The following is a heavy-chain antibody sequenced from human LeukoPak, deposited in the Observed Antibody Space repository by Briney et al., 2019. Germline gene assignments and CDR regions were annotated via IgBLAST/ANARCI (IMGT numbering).Heavy chain of an antibody. D-gene: IGHD6-19*01. V-gene: IGHV3-23*01. CDR3: AKGGSAVAGQVRTEYCQH. CDR1: GFTFSSYA. J-gene: IGHJ1*01. CDR2: ISGSGGST. Sequence: GGSLRLSCAASGFTFSSYAMSWVRQAPGKGLEWVSDISGSGGSTYYADSVKGRFTISRDNSKNTLYLQMNSLRAEDTAVYYCAKGGSAVAGQVRTEYCQHWGQGTLVTVSS.